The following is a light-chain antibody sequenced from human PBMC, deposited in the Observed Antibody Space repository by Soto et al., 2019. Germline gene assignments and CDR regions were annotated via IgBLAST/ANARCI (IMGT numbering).Light chain of an antibody. V-gene: IGKV1-12*01. J-gene: IGKJ3*01. Sequence: IQMTQSPSSVSASVGDTVTLSCQTSHGVSGWLAWYQQKPGKAPTLLIYTVSNFQSGVPSKFSGSGSGTDFSLTIATLHPEDFATYFCQQGKTFPFTFGPGTKVEVK. CDR1: HGVSGW. CDR3: QQGKTFPFT. CDR2: TVS.